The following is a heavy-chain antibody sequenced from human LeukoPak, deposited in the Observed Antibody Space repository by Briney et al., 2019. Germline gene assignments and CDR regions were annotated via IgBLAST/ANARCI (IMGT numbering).Heavy chain of an antibody. CDR3: ASVVVPAVMFPFFEY. CDR1: GGTFSSYA. Sequence: SVKVSCEASGGTFSSYAISWVRQAPGQGLECMGRIIPIFGTANYAQKFQGRVTITTDESTSTAYMELSSLRSEDTAVYYCASVVVPAVMFPFFEYWGQGSLVTVSS. D-gene: IGHD2-2*01. CDR2: IIPIFGTA. V-gene: IGHV1-69*05. J-gene: IGHJ4*02.